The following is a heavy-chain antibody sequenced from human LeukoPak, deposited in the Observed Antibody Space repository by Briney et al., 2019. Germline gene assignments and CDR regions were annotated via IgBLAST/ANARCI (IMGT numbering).Heavy chain of an antibody. CDR3: ARGHTIFGVVIIRDIGTDY. Sequence: PSETLSLTCSVSGGSISSHYWSWLRQPAGKGLEWIGHIYSDGSVNYNPSVKSRVTMSVDTSKNQFSLKLYFVTAAATAVYYCARGHTIFGVVIIRDIGTDYWGQGNLVTVSS. V-gene: IGHV4-4*07. D-gene: IGHD3-3*01. CDR1: GGSISSHY. J-gene: IGHJ4*02. CDR2: IYSDGSV.